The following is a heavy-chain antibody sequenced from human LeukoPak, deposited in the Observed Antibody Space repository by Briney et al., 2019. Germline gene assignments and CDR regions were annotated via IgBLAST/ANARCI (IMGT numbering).Heavy chain of an antibody. CDR3: ARGAYQLLPYYYYYGMDV. J-gene: IGHJ6*02. CDR2: IYSGGST. V-gene: IGHV3-66*01. D-gene: IGHD2-2*01. Sequence: GGSLRLSCAASGFTFXSNYMSWVRQAPGKGLEWVSVIYSGGSTYYADSVKGRFTISRDNSKNTLYLQMNSLRAEDTAVYYCARGAYQLLPYYYYYGMDVWGQGTTVTVSS. CDR1: GFTFXSNY.